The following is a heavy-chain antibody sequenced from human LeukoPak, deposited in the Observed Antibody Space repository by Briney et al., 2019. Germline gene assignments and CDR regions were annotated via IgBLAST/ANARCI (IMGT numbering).Heavy chain of an antibody. CDR1: GYSISSGYY. V-gene: IGHV4-38-2*02. Sequence: PSETLSLTCTVSGYSISSGYYWGWIRQPPGKGLEWIGSIYHSGSTYYNPSLKSRVTISVDTSKNQFSPKLSSVTAADTAVYYCARKTMVRGVLNWFDPWGQGTLVTVSS. J-gene: IGHJ5*02. CDR2: IYHSGST. CDR3: ARKTMVRGVLNWFDP. D-gene: IGHD3-10*01.